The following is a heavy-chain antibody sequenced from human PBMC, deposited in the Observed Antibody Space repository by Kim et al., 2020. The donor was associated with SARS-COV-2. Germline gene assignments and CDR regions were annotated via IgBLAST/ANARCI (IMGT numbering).Heavy chain of an antibody. Sequence: GESLKISCKGSGYSFTSYWIGWVRQMPGKGLEWMGIIYPGDSDTRYSPSFQGQVTISADKSISTAYLQWSSLKASDTAMYYCARSVVVVAATRYYYYGMDVWGQGTTVTVSS. CDR1: GYSFTSYW. J-gene: IGHJ6*02. V-gene: IGHV5-51*01. CDR2: IYPGDSDT. CDR3: ARSVVVVAATRYYYYGMDV. D-gene: IGHD2-15*01.